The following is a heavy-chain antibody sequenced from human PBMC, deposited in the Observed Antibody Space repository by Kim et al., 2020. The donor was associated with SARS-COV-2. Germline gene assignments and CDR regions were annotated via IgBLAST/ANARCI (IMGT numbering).Heavy chain of an antibody. CDR1: GYTLTELS. Sequence: ASVKVSCKVSGYTLTELSMHWVRQAPGKGLEWMGGFDPEDGETIYAQKFQGRVTMTEDTSTDTAYMELSSLRSEDTAVYYCATGTPLKDIVVVPAAMLCYYGMDVWGQGTTVTVSS. CDR2: FDPEDGET. CDR3: ATGTPLKDIVVVPAAMLCYYGMDV. V-gene: IGHV1-24*01. J-gene: IGHJ6*02. D-gene: IGHD2-2*01.